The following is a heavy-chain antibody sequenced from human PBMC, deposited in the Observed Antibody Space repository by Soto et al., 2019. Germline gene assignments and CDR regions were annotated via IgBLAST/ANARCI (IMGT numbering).Heavy chain of an antibody. V-gene: IGHV1-18*04. CDR1: GYSFPTYG. Sequence: QVQLVQSGPEVKMPGASVKVSCKASGYSFPTYGFSWVRQAPGQGLEWVGWISASNGDTNYAQKFQGRVTMTTDRATNTAYMDLRSLTSDDTAVYYCARDEGVTNLDGFDYWGQGTLVTVSS. CDR3: ARDEGVTNLDGFDY. CDR2: ISASNGDT. J-gene: IGHJ4*02. D-gene: IGHD4-4*01.